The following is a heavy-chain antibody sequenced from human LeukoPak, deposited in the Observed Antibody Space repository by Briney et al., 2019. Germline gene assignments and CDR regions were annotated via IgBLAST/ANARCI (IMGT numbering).Heavy chain of an antibody. CDR1: GFTFSSYW. J-gene: IGHJ4*02. D-gene: IGHD4-23*01. CDR2: IKQDGSEK. V-gene: IGHV3-7*01. CDR3: AREDYGGNSGNFDY. Sequence: GGSLRLSCAASGFTFSSYWMSWVHQAPGKGLEWVANIKQDGSEKYYVDSVKGRFTISRDNAKNSLYLQMNSLRAEDTAVYYCAREDYGGNSGNFDYWGQGTLVTVSS.